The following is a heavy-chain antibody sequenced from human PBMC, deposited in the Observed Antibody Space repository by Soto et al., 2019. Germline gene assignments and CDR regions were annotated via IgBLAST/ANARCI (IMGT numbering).Heavy chain of an antibody. J-gene: IGHJ5*02. CDR2: IYYSGST. D-gene: IGHD3-10*01. V-gene: IGHV4-59*08. CDR1: GGSISSYY. CDR3: ARQGGTMVRGVYWFDP. Sequence: SETLSLTCTVSGGSISSYYWSWIRQPPGKGLEWIGYIYYSGSTNYNPSLKSRVTISVDTSKNQFSLKLSSVTAADTAVYYCARQGGTMVRGVYWFDPWGQGTLVTVSS.